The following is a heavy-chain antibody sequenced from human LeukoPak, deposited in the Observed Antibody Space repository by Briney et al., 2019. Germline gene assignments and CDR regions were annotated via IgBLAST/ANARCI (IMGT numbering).Heavy chain of an antibody. CDR2: ISYDGSNK. D-gene: IGHD2-15*01. CDR1: GFTFSSYG. J-gene: IGHJ4*02. V-gene: IGHV3-30*18. Sequence: GGSLRLSCAASGFTFSSYGMHWVRQAPGKGLEWVAVISYDGSNKYYADSVKGRFTISRDNSKNTLYLQMNSLRAEDTAVYYCANQRWWFSISDGYWGQGTLVTVSS. CDR3: ANQRWWFSISDGY.